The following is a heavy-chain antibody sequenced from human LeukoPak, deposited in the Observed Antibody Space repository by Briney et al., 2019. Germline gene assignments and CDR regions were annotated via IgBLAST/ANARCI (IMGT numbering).Heavy chain of an antibody. J-gene: IGHJ5*02. CDR3: ARDHGDYSWFDP. Sequence: ASVKVSCKASGYTFTGYYMHWVRQAPGQGLEWMGWINPNSGGTNYAQKFQGRVTMTRDTSISTAYMEPSRLRSDDTAVYYCARDHGDYSWFDPWGQGTLVTVSS. CDR2: INPNSGGT. V-gene: IGHV1-2*02. D-gene: IGHD4-17*01. CDR1: GYTFTGYY.